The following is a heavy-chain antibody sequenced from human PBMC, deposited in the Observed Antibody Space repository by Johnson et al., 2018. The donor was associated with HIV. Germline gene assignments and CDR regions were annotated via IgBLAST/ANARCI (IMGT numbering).Heavy chain of an antibody. J-gene: IGHJ3*02. CDR1: GFTFSSYD. Sequence: VQLVESGGGLVQPGGSLRLSCAASGFTFSSYDMHWVRQATGKGLEWVSAIGTAGDTYYPGSVKGRFTISRENAKNSLYLQMNRLRAEDTAVYYCARVSWLHDVFDIWGQGTMVTVSS. D-gene: IGHD5-24*01. V-gene: IGHV3-13*01. CDR3: ARVSWLHDVFDI. CDR2: IGTAGDT.